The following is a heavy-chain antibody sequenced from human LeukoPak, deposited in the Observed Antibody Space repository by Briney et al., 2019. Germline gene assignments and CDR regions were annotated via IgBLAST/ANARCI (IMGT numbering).Heavy chain of an antibody. CDR3: ARDRAVAGFDY. CDR2: ISWNSGSI. V-gene: IGHV3-9*01. J-gene: IGHJ4*02. D-gene: IGHD6-19*01. Sequence: GGSLRLSCAASGFTFDDYAMHWVRQAPGKGLEWVSGISWNSGSIGYADSVKGRFTISRDNSKNTLYLQMNSLRAEDTAVYYCARDRAVAGFDYWGQGTLVTVSS. CDR1: GFTFDDYA.